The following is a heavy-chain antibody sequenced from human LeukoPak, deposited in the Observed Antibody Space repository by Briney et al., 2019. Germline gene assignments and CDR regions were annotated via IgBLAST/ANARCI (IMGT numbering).Heavy chain of an antibody. V-gene: IGHV3-9*01. D-gene: IGHD3-16*01. CDR1: GFTFDDYA. J-gene: IGHJ4*02. Sequence: GGSLRLSCAASGFTFDDYAMHWVRQAPGKGLEWVSGISWNSGSIGYADSVKGRFTISRDNAKYSLYLQMNSLRAEDTAVYYCARDEGEKCFRYWGQGTLVTVSS. CDR2: ISWNSGSI. CDR3: ARDEGEKCFRY.